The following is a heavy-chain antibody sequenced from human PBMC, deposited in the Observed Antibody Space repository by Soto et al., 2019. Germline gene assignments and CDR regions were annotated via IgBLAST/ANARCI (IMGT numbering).Heavy chain of an antibody. J-gene: IGHJ3*02. Sequence: SVKVSCKASGFTFTSSAMQWVRQARGQRLEWIGWIVVGSGNTNYAQKFQERVTITRDMSTSTAYMELSSLRSEDTAVYYCAAHLRYFDWLWIPDAFDIWGQGTMVTV. CDR1: GFTFTSSA. D-gene: IGHD3-9*01. CDR2: IVVGSGNT. CDR3: AAHLRYFDWLWIPDAFDI. V-gene: IGHV1-58*02.